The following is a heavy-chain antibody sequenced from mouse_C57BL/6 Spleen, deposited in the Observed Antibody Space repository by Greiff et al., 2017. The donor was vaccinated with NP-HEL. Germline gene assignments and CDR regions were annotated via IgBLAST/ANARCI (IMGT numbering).Heavy chain of an antibody. D-gene: IGHD4-1*01. V-gene: IGHV3-6*01. CDR3: ARLGPSYAMDY. CDR1: GYSITSGYY. Sequence: EVKLQESGPGLVKPSQSLSLTCSVTGYSITSGYYWNWIRQFPGNKLEWMGYISYDGSNNYIPSLKNRISITRDTSKNQFFLKLNSVTTEDTATYYCARLGPSYAMDYWGQGTSVTVSS. J-gene: IGHJ4*01. CDR2: ISYDGSN.